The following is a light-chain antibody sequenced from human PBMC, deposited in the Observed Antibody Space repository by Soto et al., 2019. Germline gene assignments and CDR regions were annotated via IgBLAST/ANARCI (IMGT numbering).Light chain of an antibody. CDR3: QSYDSSLSAMV. CDR2: EDI. V-gene: IGLV1-40*01. CDR1: SSNIGARYE. Sequence: QSVLTQPPSVSGAPGQTVTISCTGGSSNIGARYEVHWYQQLPGTAPKLLIYEDIKRPSGVPDRFSGSKSGASASLAITGLLAEDEAEYYCQSYDSSLSAMVFGGGTKLTVL. J-gene: IGLJ2*01.